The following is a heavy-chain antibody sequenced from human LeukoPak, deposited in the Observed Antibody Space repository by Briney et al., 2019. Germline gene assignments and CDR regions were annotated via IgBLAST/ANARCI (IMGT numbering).Heavy chain of an antibody. J-gene: IGHJ4*02. CDR3: ARDPWGALGY. D-gene: IGHD1-26*01. Sequence: GGSPRLSCAASGFSFSSYSMNWVRQAPGKGLEWVSSISSSSDYIHYADSVKARFTISRDNAKNSLYLQMNSLRAEDTAVYYCARDPWGALGYWGLGTLVTVSS. V-gene: IGHV3-21*01. CDR2: ISSSSDYI. CDR1: GFSFSSYS.